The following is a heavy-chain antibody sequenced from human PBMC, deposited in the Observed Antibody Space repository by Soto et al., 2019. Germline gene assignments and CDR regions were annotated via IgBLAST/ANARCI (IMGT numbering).Heavy chain of an antibody. CDR1: GFIFSNYW. Sequence: PGGSLRLSCAASGFIFSNYWMHWVRQVPGKGLVWVSRINSDGSETKYADFVRGRFTTSRDNAKNTLDLQMTSLGAEDTAVYYCARVRGITCIVMLTSSYYLDLWGQGTLVTVSS. CDR3: ARVRGITCIVMLTSSYYLDL. CDR2: INSDGSET. D-gene: IGHD1-20*01. J-gene: IGHJ4*02. V-gene: IGHV3-74*03.